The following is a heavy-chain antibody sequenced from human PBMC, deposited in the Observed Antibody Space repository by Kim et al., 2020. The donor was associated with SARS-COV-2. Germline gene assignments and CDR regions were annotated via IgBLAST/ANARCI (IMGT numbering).Heavy chain of an antibody. CDR1: GMTFRNYW. V-gene: IGHV3-7*04. D-gene: IGHD3-3*01. Sequence: GGSLRLSCAASGMTFRNYWMSWIRQAPGKGLEWVATISLGGREKWSAESVRGRFDISRDDVKASLYLTMDTLRVDDTAVYYCARGGTFKGQFLEDLLKSDLFDIWGQGTRVT. CDR3: ARGGTFKGQFLEDLLKSDLFDI. CDR2: ISLGGREK. J-gene: IGHJ3*02.